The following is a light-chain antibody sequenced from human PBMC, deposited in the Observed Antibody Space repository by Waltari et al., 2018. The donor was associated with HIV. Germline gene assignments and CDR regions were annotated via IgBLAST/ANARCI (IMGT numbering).Light chain of an antibody. CDR3: VLYMGGGIWV. J-gene: IGLJ3*02. CDR2: RTN. V-gene: IGLV8-61*01. Sequence: QTVVTQEPSFSVSPGGTVTLTCGLNSGSVSTSYYPSWYQQTPGQTPRTLIYRTNTLSSGVPDRFSGSILGNKAALTITGAQADDESDYYCVLYMGGGIWVFGGGTKVTVL. CDR1: SGSVSTSYY.